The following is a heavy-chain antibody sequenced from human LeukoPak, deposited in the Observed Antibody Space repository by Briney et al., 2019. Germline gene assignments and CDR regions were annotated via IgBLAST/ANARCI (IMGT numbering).Heavy chain of an antibody. CDR2: ISGSGGST. CDR1: GCTFSSYA. J-gene: IGHJ4*02. CDR3: AKSSSSWYRFDY. Sequence: AGSLRLSCAASGCTFSSYAMSWVRQAPGKGLEWVSAISGSGGSTYYADSVKGRFTISRDNSKNTLYLQMNSLRTEDTAVYYCAKSSSSWYRFDYWGQGTLVTVSS. D-gene: IGHD6-13*01. V-gene: IGHV3-23*01.